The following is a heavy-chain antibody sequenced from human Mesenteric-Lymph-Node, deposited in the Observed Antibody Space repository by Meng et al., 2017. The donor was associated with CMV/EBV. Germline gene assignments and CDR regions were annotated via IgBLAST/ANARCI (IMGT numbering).Heavy chain of an antibody. V-gene: IGHV3-21*01. J-gene: IGHJ5*01. Sequence: GESLKISCAASELPFTNAWMSWVRQAPGKGLEWVSCISPSSSYIYYADSVKGRFTISRDNAKNSLFLEMNSLTADDTAVYYCASERGYSGSYYRSWSHGALVTVSS. CDR2: ISPSSSYI. CDR1: ELPFTNAW. CDR3: ASERGYSGSYYRS. D-gene: IGHD1-26*01.